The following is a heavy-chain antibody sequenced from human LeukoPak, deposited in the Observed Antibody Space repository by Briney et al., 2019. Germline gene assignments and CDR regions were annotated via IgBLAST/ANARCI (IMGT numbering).Heavy chain of an antibody. Sequence: PGGSLRLSCAASGFTFSSYGMYWVRQAPGKGLEWVAVIWYDGSNKYYADSVRGRFTISRDNSKNTLYLQMNGLRAEDTAVYYCARGAGTPDAFDIWGQGTMVTVSS. CDR3: ARGAGTPDAFDI. V-gene: IGHV3-33*07. J-gene: IGHJ3*02. CDR2: IWYDGSNK. D-gene: IGHD6-13*01. CDR1: GFTFSSYG.